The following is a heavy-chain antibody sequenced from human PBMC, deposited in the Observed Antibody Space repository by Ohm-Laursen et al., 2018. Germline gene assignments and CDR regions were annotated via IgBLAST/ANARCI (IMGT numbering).Heavy chain of an antibody. V-gene: IGHV1-69*04. CDR2: IIPILGIA. D-gene: IGHD6-6*01. Sequence: SVKVSCKASGYTFTSYYMHWVRQAPGQGLEWMGRIIPILGIANYAQKFQGRVTITADKSTSTAYMELSSLRSEDTAVYYCARGAARPGSWFDPWGQGTLVTVSS. CDR3: ARGAARPGSWFDP. CDR1: GYTFTSYY. J-gene: IGHJ5*02.